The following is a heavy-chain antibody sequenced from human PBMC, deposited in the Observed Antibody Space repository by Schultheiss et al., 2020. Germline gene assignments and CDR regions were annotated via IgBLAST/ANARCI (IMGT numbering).Heavy chain of an antibody. CDR3: AREGFGELLFDY. CDR1: GDSISSSSYY. Sequence: SETLSLTCDVSGDSISSSSYYWSWIRQPPGKGLEWIGEINHSGSTNYNPSLKSRVTISVDTSKNQFSLKLSSVTAADTAVYYCAREGFGELLFDYWGQGTRVNVSS. J-gene: IGHJ4*02. V-gene: IGHV4-39*07. D-gene: IGHD3-10*01. CDR2: INHSGST.